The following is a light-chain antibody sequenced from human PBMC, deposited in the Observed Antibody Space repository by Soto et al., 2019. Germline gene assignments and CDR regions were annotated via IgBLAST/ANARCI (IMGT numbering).Light chain of an antibody. Sequence: DVVMTQSPLSLPVTLGQPASISCRSSQSLVHSDGHTFFNWFHQRPGQSPRRLIYKVSNGDSGGAGRFSGSGRDSGSTPTTRRVEAEGVGVYYCLHCQRWPLRYSVGQGTKLEIK. CDR3: LHCQRWPLRYS. V-gene: IGKV2-30*02. CDR1: QSLVHSDGHTF. J-gene: IGKJ2*03. CDR2: KVS.